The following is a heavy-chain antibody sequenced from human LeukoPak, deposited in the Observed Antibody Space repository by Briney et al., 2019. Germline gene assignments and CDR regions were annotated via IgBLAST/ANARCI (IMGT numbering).Heavy chain of an antibody. CDR3: AKDFTPDGILDIDY. J-gene: IGHJ4*02. V-gene: IGHV3-23*01. CDR1: GFTFSKYT. Sequence: GGSLRLSCVASGFTFSKYTMSWVRQAPGKGLEWVSGIYGGGSGSTFYAESVKGRLTISRDNSKNTLSLQMNSLRDEDTSIYYCAKDFTPDGILDIDYCGRGTLITVSS. CDR2: IYGGGSGST. D-gene: IGHD1-20*01.